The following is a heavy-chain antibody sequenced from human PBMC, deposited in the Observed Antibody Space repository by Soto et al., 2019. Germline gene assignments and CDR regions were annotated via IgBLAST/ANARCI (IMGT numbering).Heavy chain of an antibody. CDR1: GYTFTSYG. V-gene: IGHV1-18*01. CDR3: ARDARKVTTSYYYYYYMDV. J-gene: IGHJ6*03. CDR2: ISAYNGNT. D-gene: IGHD4-17*01. Sequence: QVPLVQSGAEVKKPGGSVKVSCKASGYTFTSYGINWVRQAPGQGLEWMGWISAYNGNTNYAQKLQGRVTMTTDTSTSTAYMELRSLRTDDTAVYYCARDARKVTTSYYYYYYMDVWGKGTTVTVSS.